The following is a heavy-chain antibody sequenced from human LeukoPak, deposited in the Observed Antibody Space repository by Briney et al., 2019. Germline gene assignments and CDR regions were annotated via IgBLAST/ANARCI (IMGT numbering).Heavy chain of an antibody. CDR1: GFTFDDYA. Sequence: GRSLRLSCAASGFTFDDYAMHWVRQAPGKGLEWVSGISWNSGSIGYADSVKGRFTISRDNAKNSLYLQMNSLRAEDMALYYCAKGDHYSSSPVDYWGQGTLVTVSS. V-gene: IGHV3-9*03. CDR3: AKGDHYSSSPVDY. J-gene: IGHJ4*02. CDR2: ISWNSGSI. D-gene: IGHD6-6*01.